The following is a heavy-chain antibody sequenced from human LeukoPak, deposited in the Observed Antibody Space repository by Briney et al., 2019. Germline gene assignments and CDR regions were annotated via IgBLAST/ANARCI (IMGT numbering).Heavy chain of an antibody. Sequence: GGSLRLSCAASGFTVSSNYMSWVRQAPGKGLEWVSIIYSDGSTYYADSVKGRFTISRDDSKNTLYLQMNSLRAEDTAVYYCARERSGWSYTFDYWGQGTLVTVSS. CDR3: ARERSGWSYTFDY. CDR2: IYSDGST. J-gene: IGHJ4*02. D-gene: IGHD6-19*01. CDR1: GFTVSSNY. V-gene: IGHV3-53*01.